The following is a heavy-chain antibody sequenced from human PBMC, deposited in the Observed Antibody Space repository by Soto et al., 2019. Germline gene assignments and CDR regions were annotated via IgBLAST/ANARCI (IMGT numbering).Heavy chain of an antibody. V-gene: IGHV1-24*01. J-gene: IGHJ4*02. CDR2: FDPEDGET. CDR3: ATSGLWFGELLQFDY. D-gene: IGHD3-10*01. CDR1: GYTLTELS. Sequence: ASVKVSCKVSGYTLTELSMHWVRQAPGKGLEWMGGFDPEDGETIYAQKFQGRVTMTGDTSTDTAYMELSSLRSEDTAVYYCATSGLWFGELLQFDYWGQGTLVTVSS.